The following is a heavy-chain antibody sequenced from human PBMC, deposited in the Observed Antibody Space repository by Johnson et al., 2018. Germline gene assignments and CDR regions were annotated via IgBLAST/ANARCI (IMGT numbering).Heavy chain of an antibody. D-gene: IGHD1-26*01. CDR3: ARDPRSGSYDI. CDR2: INGGGGST. CDR1: GFTFSSYA. V-gene: IGHV3-23*04. J-gene: IGHJ3*02. Sequence: VQLVESGGGLVQPGGSLRLSCAASGFTFSSYAMSWVRQAPGKGLEWVSAINGGGGSTYYADSVKGRYTISRDNSKNTLYLQMNSLRAEDTAVYYCARDPRSGSYDIWGQGTMVTVSS.